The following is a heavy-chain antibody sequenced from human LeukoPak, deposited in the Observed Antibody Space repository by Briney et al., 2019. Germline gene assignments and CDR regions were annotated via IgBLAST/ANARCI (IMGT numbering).Heavy chain of an antibody. V-gene: IGHV1-69*06. D-gene: IGHD5-24*01. CDR1: GGTFKNYA. J-gene: IGHJ4*02. CDR3: ARGDGYISDYYFDY. CDR2: IIPIFGTA. Sequence: ASVKVSCKASGGTFKNYAFSWVRQAPGQGLEWMGGIIPIFGTANYAQKFQGRVTITADKSTSTAYMELSSLRSEDTAVFYCARGDGYISDYYFDYWGQGTLVTVSS.